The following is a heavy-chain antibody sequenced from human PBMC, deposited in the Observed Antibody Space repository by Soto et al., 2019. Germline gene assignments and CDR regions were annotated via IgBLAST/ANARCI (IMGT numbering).Heavy chain of an antibody. V-gene: IGHV4-34*01. CDR2: INHSGST. CDR3: ARIVVVPAAIRGYYYYGMDV. CDR1: GGSFSGYY. J-gene: IGHJ6*02. D-gene: IGHD2-2*02. Sequence: SETLSLTCAVYGGSFSGYYWSWIRQPPGKGLEWIGEINHSGSTNYNPSLKSRVTISVDTSKNQFSLKLSSVTAADTAVYYCARIVVVPAAIRGYYYYGMDVWGQGTTVTVYS.